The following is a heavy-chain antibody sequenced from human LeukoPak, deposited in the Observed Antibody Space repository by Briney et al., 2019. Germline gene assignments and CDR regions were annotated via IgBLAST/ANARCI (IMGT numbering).Heavy chain of an antibody. D-gene: IGHD3-22*01. CDR2: INHSGST. V-gene: IGHV4-34*01. CDR3: ARVRRYYDLSSRPYAFDI. Sequence: SETLSLTCAVYGGSFSGHYWSWIRQPPGKGLEWIGEINHSGSTNYNPSLKSRVTISVDTSKNQFSLKLSSVTAADTAVYYCARVRRYYDLSSRPYAFDIWGQGTMVTVSS. CDR1: GGSFSGHY. J-gene: IGHJ3*02.